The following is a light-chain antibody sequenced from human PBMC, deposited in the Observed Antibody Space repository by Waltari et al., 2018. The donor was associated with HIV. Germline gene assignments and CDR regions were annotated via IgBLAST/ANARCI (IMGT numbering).Light chain of an antibody. V-gene: IGKV1-39*01. J-gene: IGKJ3*01. Sequence: DIQMTQSPSSLSASVGDRVTLTCRASQDINTYLNWFQKRPGEAPKCLMSGAADLQSGVSSRFSGSGSGTDFTLTINSLQPEDFATYFCQQSFALPLTFGPGTTV. CDR2: GAA. CDR1: QDINTY. CDR3: QQSFALPLT.